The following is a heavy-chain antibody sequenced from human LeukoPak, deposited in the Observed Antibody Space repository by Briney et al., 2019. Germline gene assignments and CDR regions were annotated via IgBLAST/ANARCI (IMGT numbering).Heavy chain of an antibody. D-gene: IGHD2-21*02. J-gene: IGHJ4*02. CDR3: ARDGPGPYCGGDCYYYFDY. V-gene: IGHV3-30*04. Sequence: GGSLRLSCAASGFTFSSYAMHWVRQAPGKGLEWVAVISYDGSNKYYADSVKGRFTISRDNSKNTLYLQMNSLRAEDTAVYYCARDGPGPYCGGDCYYYFDYWGQGTLVTVSS. CDR2: ISYDGSNK. CDR1: GFTFSSYA.